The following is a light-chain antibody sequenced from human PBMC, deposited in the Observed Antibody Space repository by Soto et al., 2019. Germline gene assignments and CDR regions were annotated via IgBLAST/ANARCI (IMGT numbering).Light chain of an antibody. CDR2: LGS. J-gene: IGKJ1*01. CDR1: QSLLHSNGYNY. V-gene: IGKV2-28*01. Sequence: DIVMTQSPLSLPVTPGEPDSISCRSSQSLLHSNGYNYLDWYLQKPGQSPQLLIYLGSNRASGVPDRFSGSGSGTDFTLNISRVEAEDVGVYYCMQALQTPRTFGQGTKVEIK. CDR3: MQALQTPRT.